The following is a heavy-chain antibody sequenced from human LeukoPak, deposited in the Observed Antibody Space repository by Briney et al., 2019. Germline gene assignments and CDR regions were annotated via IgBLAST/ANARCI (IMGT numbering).Heavy chain of an antibody. V-gene: IGHV4-39*01. CDR3: ARLVGAATDPFDY. Sequence: SETLSLTCTVSGGSISNRGYYWGWIRQPPGKGLEWIASIYYSGSTYYNPSLKNRVTISIDTSKNQFSVKLSSVTAADTAVYYCARLVGAATDPFDYWGQGTLVTVSS. J-gene: IGHJ4*02. D-gene: IGHD1-26*01. CDR1: GGSISNRGYY. CDR2: IYYSGST.